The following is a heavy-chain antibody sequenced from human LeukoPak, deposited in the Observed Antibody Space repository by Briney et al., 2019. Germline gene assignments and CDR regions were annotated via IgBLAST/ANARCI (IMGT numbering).Heavy chain of an antibody. J-gene: IGHJ6*03. D-gene: IGHD4-23*01. CDR3: ARDRAVRWYYMDV. Sequence: GASVKVSCKASGYTFTSYYMHWVRQAPGQGLEWMGIINPSGGSTSYAQKFQGRVTVTRDTSTSTVYMELSSLRSEDTAVYYCARDRAVRWYYMDVWGKGTTVTISS. CDR1: GYTFTSYY. V-gene: IGHV1-46*01. CDR2: INPSGGST.